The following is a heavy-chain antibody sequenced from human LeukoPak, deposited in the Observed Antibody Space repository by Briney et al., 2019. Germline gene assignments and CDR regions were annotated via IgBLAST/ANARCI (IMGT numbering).Heavy chain of an antibody. D-gene: IGHD2-21*02. CDR2: INPSGGST. Sequence: ASVKVSCKASGYIFTNYYMHWVRQAPGQGLEWLGIINPSGGSTTYAQKFQGRVTMTRDTSISTAYMELSRLRSDDTAVYYCARDHIVVVTATHTNWFDPWGQGTLVTVSS. CDR3: ARDHIVVVTATHTNWFDP. V-gene: IGHV1-46*01. CDR1: GYIFTNYY. J-gene: IGHJ5*02.